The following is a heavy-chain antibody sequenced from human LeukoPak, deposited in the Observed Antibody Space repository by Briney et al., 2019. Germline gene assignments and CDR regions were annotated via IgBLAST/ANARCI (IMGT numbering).Heavy chain of an antibody. D-gene: IGHD1-26*01. CDR2: IHRSGYT. CDR3: AKRQGPTSGSYDWFDP. CDR1: GGSIISNY. Sequence: SETLSLTCTVSGGSIISNYWSWIRQPPGQGLEWIANIHRSGYTNYNPSLMSGVTISVYTSKNQFSLKVSSVTAADTAVYYCAKRQGPTSGSYDWFDPWGQGTLVTVSS. V-gene: IGHV4-4*09. J-gene: IGHJ5*02.